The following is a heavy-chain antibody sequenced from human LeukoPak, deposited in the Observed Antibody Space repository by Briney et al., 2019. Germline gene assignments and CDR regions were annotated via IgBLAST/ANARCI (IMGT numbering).Heavy chain of an antibody. CDR1: GYSFTSYW. D-gene: IGHD6-19*01. CDR2: IYPGDSDT. Sequence: GESLKISCKGSGYSFTSYWIGWVRQVPGKGLEWMGIIYPGDSDTRHSPSFQGQVTISADKSISTAYLQWSSLKASDTAMYYCARQLSDSSGWYPGHYWGQGTLVTVSS. J-gene: IGHJ4*02. CDR3: ARQLSDSSGWYPGHY. V-gene: IGHV5-51*01.